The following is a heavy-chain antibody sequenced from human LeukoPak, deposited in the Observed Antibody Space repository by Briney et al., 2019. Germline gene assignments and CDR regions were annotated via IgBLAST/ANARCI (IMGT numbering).Heavy chain of an antibody. Sequence: GGSLRLSCAASGFTVSSNYMSWVRQAPGKGLEWVSVIYSGGSTYYADSVKGRFTISRDNSKNTLYLQMNSLRAEDTAVYYCARSVHPYYFDYWGQGTLVTVSS. CDR3: ARSVHPYYFDY. CDR2: IYSGGST. J-gene: IGHJ4*02. CDR1: GFTVSSNY. V-gene: IGHV3-53*01.